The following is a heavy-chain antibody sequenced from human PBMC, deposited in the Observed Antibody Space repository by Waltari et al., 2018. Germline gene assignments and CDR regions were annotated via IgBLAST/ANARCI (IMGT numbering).Heavy chain of an antibody. CDR2: ISYDGSNK. J-gene: IGHJ4*02. CDR1: GFTFSSYG. CDR3: AKDLAYGDYDY. V-gene: IGHV3-30*18. D-gene: IGHD4-17*01. Sequence: QVQLVESGGGVVQPGRSLRLSCAASGFTFSSYGMHWVRQAPGKGLEWVAVISYDGSNKYYADSGKGRFTISRDNSKNTLYLQMNSLRAEDTAVYYCAKDLAYGDYDYWGQGTLVTVSS.